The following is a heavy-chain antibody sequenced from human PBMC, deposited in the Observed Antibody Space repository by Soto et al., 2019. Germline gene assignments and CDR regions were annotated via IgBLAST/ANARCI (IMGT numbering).Heavy chain of an antibody. Sequence: SETLSLTCTVSGGSISSYYWSWIRQPPGKGLEWIGYIYYSGSTNYNPSLKSRVTISVDTSKNQFSLKLSSVTAADTAVYYCARGGYCSGGSCPGAMDVWGKGTTVTAP. J-gene: IGHJ6*03. D-gene: IGHD2-15*01. CDR1: GGSISSYY. V-gene: IGHV4-59*01. CDR3: ARGGYCSGGSCPGAMDV. CDR2: IYYSGST.